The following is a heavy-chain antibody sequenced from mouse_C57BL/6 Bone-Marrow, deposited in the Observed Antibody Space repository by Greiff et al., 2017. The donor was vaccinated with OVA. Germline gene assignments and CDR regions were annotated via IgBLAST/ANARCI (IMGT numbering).Heavy chain of an antibody. V-gene: IGHV5-4*01. J-gene: IGHJ2*01. CDR3: ARAGHYGSPFDY. D-gene: IGHD1-1*01. CDR2: ISDGGSYT. CDR1: GFTFSRYA. Sequence: EVQLVESGGGLVKPGGSLKLSCAASGFTFSRYAMSWVRQTPEKRLEWVATISDGGSYTYYPDNVKGRFTISRDNAKNNLYLQMSHLKSEDTAMYYCARAGHYGSPFDYWGQGTTLTVSS.